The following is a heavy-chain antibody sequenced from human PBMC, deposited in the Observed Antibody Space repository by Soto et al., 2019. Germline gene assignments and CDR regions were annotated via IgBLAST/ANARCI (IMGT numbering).Heavy chain of an antibody. CDR1: GFTFNSYT. J-gene: IGHJ6*03. CDR3: AKRPGYYIGV. Sequence: PGGSLRLSCAASGFTFNSYTMAWFRQGPGKGLEWVSSISGSGGSPSYADSVQGRFTISRDNSRNTLSLQMNSLRAEDTALYYCAKRPGYYIGVWGQGTPVTVSS. V-gene: IGHV3-23*01. CDR2: ISGSGGSP.